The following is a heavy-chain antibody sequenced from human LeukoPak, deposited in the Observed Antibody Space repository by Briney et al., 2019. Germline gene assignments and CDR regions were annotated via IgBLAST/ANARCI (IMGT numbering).Heavy chain of an antibody. J-gene: IGHJ4*02. CDR3: TIIPNVILFTHYFEY. V-gene: IGHV1-69*11. D-gene: IGHD2-21*01. Sequence: SVKVSCKASGGVFTTYAISWVRQAPGQGLEWMGSIIPFLGTTNYAQKFQGRVTITADEPTRTAYMELTYVRSDDTAVYYCTIIPNVILFTHYFEYWGQGTLVTASS. CDR2: IIPFLGTT. CDR1: GGVFTTYA.